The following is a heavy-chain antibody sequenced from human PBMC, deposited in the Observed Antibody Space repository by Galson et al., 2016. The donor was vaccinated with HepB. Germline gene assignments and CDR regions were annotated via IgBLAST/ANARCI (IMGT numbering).Heavy chain of an antibody. Sequence: TLSLTCTVSGGSISSDGSYWSWIRHHPEKGLEWIGYTYYPGSPYFNPSLKSRFSMSVDTSKNQFSLRVSSVTAADTAVYYCARGGGSNYNLFWYFDLWGRGTLITVSS. CDR1: GGSISSDGSY. D-gene: IGHD4-11*01. CDR3: ARGGGSNYNLFWYFDL. J-gene: IGHJ2*01. CDR2: TYYPGSP. V-gene: IGHV4-31*03.